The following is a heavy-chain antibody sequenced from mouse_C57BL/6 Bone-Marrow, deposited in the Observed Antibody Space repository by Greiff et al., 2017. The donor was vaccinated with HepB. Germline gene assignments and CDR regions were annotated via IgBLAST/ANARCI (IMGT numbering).Heavy chain of an antibody. CDR2: IYPGDSDT. J-gene: IGHJ3*01. D-gene: IGHD2-4*01. CDR1: GYTFTSYW. V-gene: IGHV1-5*01. CDR3: TRSEDYVAFAY. Sequence: VQLQQSGTVLARPGASVKMSCKTSGYTFTSYWMHWVKQRPGQGLEWIGAIYPGDSDTSYNQKFKGKAKLTADTSTSTAYMELSSLTNEDSAVYYCTRSEDYVAFAYWGQGTLVTVSA.